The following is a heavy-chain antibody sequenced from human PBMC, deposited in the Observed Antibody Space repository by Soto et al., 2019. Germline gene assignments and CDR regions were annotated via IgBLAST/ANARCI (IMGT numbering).Heavy chain of an antibody. CDR3: TTCDPRADYYYYYGIDV. D-gene: IGHD2-21*02. V-gene: IGHV3-15*01. CDR1: GFTFRNAC. Sequence: XGSLRLSCAASGFTFRNACMSWVRQAPGNGLEWVGRIKSKTDGGTTDYAAPVKGRFTISRDDSKNTLYLQMNSLKTEDTAVYYCTTCDPRADYYYYYGIDVWGQGSTATVSS. J-gene: IGHJ6*02. CDR2: IKSKTDGGTT.